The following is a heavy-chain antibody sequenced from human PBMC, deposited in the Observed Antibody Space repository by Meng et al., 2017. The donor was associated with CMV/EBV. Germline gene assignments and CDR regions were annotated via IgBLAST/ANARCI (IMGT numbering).Heavy chain of an antibody. CDR2: IKPNKRDT. D-gene: IGHD5-18*01. CDR3: AKDESNGYTDY. J-gene: IGHJ4*02. V-gene: IGHV1-2*02. Sequence: SCTASGYTFSGYFIHWIRQAPGKRLEWMGWIKPNKRDTKYAERFQGRVTMTRDTSTNTVYMELDSLRFVDTAIYYCAKDESNGYTDYWGPGTLVTVSS. CDR1: GYTFSGYF.